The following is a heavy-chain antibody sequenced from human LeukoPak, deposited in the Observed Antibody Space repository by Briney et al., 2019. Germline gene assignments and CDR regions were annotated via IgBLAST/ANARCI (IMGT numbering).Heavy chain of an antibody. D-gene: IGHD3-22*01. CDR1: GFTFSSYA. CDR3: ARAYSSGYPVDY. CDR2: ISGSGGST. Sequence: GGSLRLSCAASGFTFSSYAMSWVRQAPGKGLEWVSAISGSGGSTYYADSVKGRFTISRDNAKNSLYLQMNSLRAEDTAVYYCARAYSSGYPVDYWGQGTLVTVSS. J-gene: IGHJ4*02. V-gene: IGHV3-23*01.